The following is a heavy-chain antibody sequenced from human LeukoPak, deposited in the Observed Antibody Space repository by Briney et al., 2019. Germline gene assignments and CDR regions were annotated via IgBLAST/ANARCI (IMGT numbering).Heavy chain of an antibody. CDR2: ISGSGGST. V-gene: IGHV3-23*01. CDR3: AKDPLRPFWDIVVVPAAILSPWFDP. Sequence: GGSLRLSCAASGFTFSSYAMSWVRQAPGKGLEWVSAISGSGGSTYYADSVKGRFTISRDNSKNTLYLQMNSLRAEDTAVYYCAKDPLRPFWDIVVVPAAILSPWFDPWGQGTLVTVSS. CDR1: GFTFSSYA. D-gene: IGHD2-2*02. J-gene: IGHJ5*02.